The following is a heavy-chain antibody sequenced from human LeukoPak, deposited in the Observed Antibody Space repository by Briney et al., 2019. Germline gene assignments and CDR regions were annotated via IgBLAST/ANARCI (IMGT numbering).Heavy chain of an antibody. CDR1: GLTFSSYW. D-gene: IGHD4-23*01. Sequence: GGSLRLSCAASGLTFSSYWMHWVRQAPGKGLVWVSRIKSDGSSTSYADSVKGRFTISRDNAKNTLYLQMNSLRAEDTAVYYCASRGVVTGAFDIWGQGTMVTVSS. J-gene: IGHJ3*02. CDR2: IKSDGSST. V-gene: IGHV3-74*01. CDR3: ASRGVVTGAFDI.